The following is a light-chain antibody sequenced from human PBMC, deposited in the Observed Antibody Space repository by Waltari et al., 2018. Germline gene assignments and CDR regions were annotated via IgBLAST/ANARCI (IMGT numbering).Light chain of an antibody. CDR2: AAS. CDR3: HQSYDTPYT. CDR1: QSISTY. J-gene: IGKJ2*01. Sequence: DIQMTQSPSSLSASVGDRVTITCRASQSISTYLTWYQQKPGKAPKLLIYAASSLQRGVPSRFSGSGSGTEFTLTISSLQPEDFATYNCHQSYDTPYTFGQGTKLEIK. V-gene: IGKV1-39*01.